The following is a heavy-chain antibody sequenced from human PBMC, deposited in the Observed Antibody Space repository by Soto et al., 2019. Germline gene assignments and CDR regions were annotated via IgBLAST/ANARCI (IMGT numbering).Heavy chain of an antibody. D-gene: IGHD2-8*01. J-gene: IGHJ5*02. CDR1: GGSISSGGYY. CDR3: ASQMYLDWFDP. V-gene: IGHV4-31*03. Sequence: SETLSLTCTVSGGSISSGGYYWSWIRQRPGKGLEWIGYIYYSGSTYYNPSLKSRVTISVDTSKNQFSLKLSSVTAADTAVYYCASQMYLDWFDPWGQGTLVTVSS. CDR2: IYYSGST.